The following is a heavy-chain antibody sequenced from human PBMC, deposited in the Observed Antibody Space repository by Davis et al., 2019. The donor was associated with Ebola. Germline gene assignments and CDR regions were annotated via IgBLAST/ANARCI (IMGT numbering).Heavy chain of an antibody. CDR3: TTPGGQDSGYDVIDI. J-gene: IGHJ3*02. CDR2: INPNDGRT. Sequence: ASVPVSCKASGYTFINYYMHWLRQAPGQGLEWMGMINPNDGRTIYAQKFQGRVIMTRDTSTTTVYMDQSSLRSEDTALNYCTTPGGQDSGYDVIDIWGQGTMVTVSS. CDR1: GYTFINYY. V-gene: IGHV1-46*03. D-gene: IGHD5-12*01.